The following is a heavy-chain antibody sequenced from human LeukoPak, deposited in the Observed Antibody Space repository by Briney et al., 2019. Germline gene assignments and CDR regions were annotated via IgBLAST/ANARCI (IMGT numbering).Heavy chain of an antibody. V-gene: IGHV4-4*07. CDR3: ALSFTLDYFDY. CDR2: IYASGST. Sequence: PSETLSLTCTVSGGSISSHYWSWIRQPAGKGLEWIGRIYASGSTNYNPSLKSRVTMSVDTSKNQFSLNLSSVTAADTAKYYCALSFTLDYFDYWGQGTLVTVSS. J-gene: IGHJ4*02. CDR1: GGSISSHY. D-gene: IGHD3-3*02.